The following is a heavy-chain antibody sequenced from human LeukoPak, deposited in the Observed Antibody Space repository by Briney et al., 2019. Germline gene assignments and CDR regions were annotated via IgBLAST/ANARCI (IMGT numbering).Heavy chain of an antibody. CDR2: ISSSGSTI. Sequence: GGSLRLSSAASGFTFSDYYMSWIRQAPGKGLEWVSYISSSGSTIYYADSVKGRSTIARDNAKNSLYLQMNSLRAEDTAVYYCARDYVAAHFDYWGQGTLVTVSS. J-gene: IGHJ4*02. CDR3: ARDYVAAHFDY. V-gene: IGHV3-11*04. D-gene: IGHD6-19*01. CDR1: GFTFSDYY.